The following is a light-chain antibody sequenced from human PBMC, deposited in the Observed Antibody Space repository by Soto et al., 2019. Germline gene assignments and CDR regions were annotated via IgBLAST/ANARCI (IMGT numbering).Light chain of an antibody. CDR1: SGSVSTANN. CDR3: ALFMGNGISV. V-gene: IGLV8-61*01. Sequence: QTVVTQESSFSVSPGGPVTVTFGLVSGSVSTANNPNWYQQTPGQAPRTLIYSTSTRSSGVPDRFSGSILGNKAALTITGAQADDESDYYCALFMGNGISVFGTGTKLTVL. CDR2: STS. J-gene: IGLJ1*01.